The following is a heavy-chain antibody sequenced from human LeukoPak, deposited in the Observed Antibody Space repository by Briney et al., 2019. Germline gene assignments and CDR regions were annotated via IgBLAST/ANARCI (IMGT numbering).Heavy chain of an antibody. CDR1: GGSISSYY. CDR2: IYYSGST. Sequence: SETLSLTCTVSGGSISSYYWSWIRQPPGKGLEWIGNIYYSGSTNHNPSLKSRVTISVDTSKNQFSLKLSSVTAADTAVYYCTRGSIAYYYMDVWGKGTTVTISS. J-gene: IGHJ6*03. D-gene: IGHD3-22*01. CDR3: TRGSIAYYYMDV. V-gene: IGHV4-59*01.